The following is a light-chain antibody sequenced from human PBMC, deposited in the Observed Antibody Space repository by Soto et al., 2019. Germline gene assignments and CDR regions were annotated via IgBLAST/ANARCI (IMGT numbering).Light chain of an antibody. J-gene: IGLJ2*01. CDR2: ANN. Sequence: QSVLTQPPSVSGAQGQRVTISCTGSSSNIGAAYDVHWYQHLPGTAPKLLIYANNNRPSGVPDRFSGSKSGTSASLAITGLQAEDEADYYCQSYDRSLSALVFGGGTKLTVL. CDR3: QSYDRSLSALV. CDR1: SSNIGAAYD. V-gene: IGLV1-40*01.